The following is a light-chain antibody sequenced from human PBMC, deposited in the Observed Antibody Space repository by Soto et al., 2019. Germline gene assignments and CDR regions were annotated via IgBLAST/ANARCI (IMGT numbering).Light chain of an antibody. CDR3: CSYAGSSTLV. Sequence: QSALTLPASVSGSPGQSITISCTGTSSDVGSYNLVSWYQQHPGKAPKLMIYEVSKRPSGVSNRFSGSKSGNTASLTISGLQAEDEADYYCCSYAGSSTLVFGGGTKVTVL. CDR1: SSDVGSYNL. J-gene: IGLJ2*01. V-gene: IGLV2-23*02. CDR2: EVS.